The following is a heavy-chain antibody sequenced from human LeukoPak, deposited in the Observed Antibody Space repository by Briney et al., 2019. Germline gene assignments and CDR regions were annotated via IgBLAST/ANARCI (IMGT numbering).Heavy chain of an antibody. CDR2: IYYSGST. Sequence: PSETLSLTCTVSGGSISSSSYYWGWIRQPPGKGLEWIGSIYYSGSTYYNPSLKSRVTISVDTSKNQFSLKLSSVTAADTAVYYCARLSGSRAMTLDYWGQGTLVTVSS. V-gene: IGHV4-39*07. J-gene: IGHJ4*02. CDR1: GGSISSSSYY. CDR3: ARLSGSRAMTLDY. D-gene: IGHD5-12*01.